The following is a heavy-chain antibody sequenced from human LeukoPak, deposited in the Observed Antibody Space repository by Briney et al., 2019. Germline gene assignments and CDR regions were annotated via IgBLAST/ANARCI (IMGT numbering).Heavy chain of an antibody. J-gene: IGHJ4*02. CDR2: INPNSGDT. V-gene: IGHV1-2*02. Sequence: ASVKVSCKASGYTFTAYYMHWVRQAPGQGLEWMGWINPNSGDTNYAQKFQGRVTIARDTSINTVYMQLSRLRSDDTAVYYCATGAASYYGDWGQGTLVTVSS. D-gene: IGHD1-26*01. CDR1: GYTFTAYY. CDR3: ATGAASYYGD.